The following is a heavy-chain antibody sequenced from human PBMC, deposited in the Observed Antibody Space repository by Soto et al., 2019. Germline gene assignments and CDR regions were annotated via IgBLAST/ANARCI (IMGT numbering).Heavy chain of an antibody. Sequence: EVQLVESGGGLVQPGESLRLSCAASGFTFDYYWMHWVRQAPGKGLVWVSRVHSDGTTTTYADSVKGRFTISRDNARNTVSRQMSSLRAEGTAIYYCARGDRGGFDLWGHGTVVTVSS. CDR1: GFTFDYYW. V-gene: IGHV3-74*01. CDR3: ARGDRGGFDL. D-gene: IGHD3-10*01. J-gene: IGHJ3*01. CDR2: VHSDGTTT.